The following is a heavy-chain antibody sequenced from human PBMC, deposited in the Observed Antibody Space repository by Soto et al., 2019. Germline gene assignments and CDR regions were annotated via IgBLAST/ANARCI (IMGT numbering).Heavy chain of an antibody. D-gene: IGHD3-22*01. CDR2: IYCSGST. CDR3: ARERAGDRSGYYLDY. V-gene: IGHV4-31*03. J-gene: IGHJ4*02. CDR1: GGSISSGAYY. Sequence: SETLSLTCSVSGGSISSGAYYWSWIRQHPGKGLEWIGYIYCSGSTYYNPSLKSRVTISIDTSKNQFSLKLNSVTAADTAVYYCARERAGDRSGYYLDYWGQGTLVTVSS.